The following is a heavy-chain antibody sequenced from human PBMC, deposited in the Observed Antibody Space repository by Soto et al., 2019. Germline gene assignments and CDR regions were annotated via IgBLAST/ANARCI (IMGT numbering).Heavy chain of an antibody. J-gene: IGHJ3*02. V-gene: IGHV3-23*01. CDR1: GFTFSSYA. CDR2: ISGSGGST. D-gene: IGHD3-22*01. Sequence: GGSLRLSCAASGFTFSSYAMSWVRQAPGKGLEWVSAISGSGGSTYYADSVKGRFTISRDNSKNTLYLQMNSLRAEDTAVYYCAKGPGYYDSYHDAFDIWGQGTMVTVSS. CDR3: AKGPGYYDSYHDAFDI.